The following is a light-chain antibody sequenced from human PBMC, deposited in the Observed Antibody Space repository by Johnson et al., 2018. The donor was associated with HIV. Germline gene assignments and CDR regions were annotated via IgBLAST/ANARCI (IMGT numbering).Light chain of an antibody. V-gene: IGLV1-51*01. CDR3: GTWDSSLSAGGV. Sequence: QSVLTQPPSVSAAPGQKVTISCSGNTSNIGSNSVSWYQHLPGIAPKLLVYDRNKRPSGIPDRFSGSKSGTSATLGITGLQTGDEADYYCGTWDSSLSAGGVFGSGTKIVVL. CDR1: TSNIGSNS. J-gene: IGLJ1*01. CDR2: DRN.